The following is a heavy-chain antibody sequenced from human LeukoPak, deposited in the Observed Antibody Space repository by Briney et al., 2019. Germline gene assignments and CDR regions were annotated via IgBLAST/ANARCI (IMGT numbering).Heavy chain of an antibody. Sequence: ASVKVSCKASGYTFTGYYMHWVRQAPGQGIEWMGWINPNSGGTNYAQKFQGRVTMTRDTSISTAYMELSRLRSDDTAVYYCAREDYYDSSGYYGPLVFDYWGQGTLVTVSS. CDR3: AREDYYDSSGYYGPLVFDY. J-gene: IGHJ4*02. D-gene: IGHD3-22*01. CDR2: INPNSGGT. V-gene: IGHV1-2*02. CDR1: GYTFTGYY.